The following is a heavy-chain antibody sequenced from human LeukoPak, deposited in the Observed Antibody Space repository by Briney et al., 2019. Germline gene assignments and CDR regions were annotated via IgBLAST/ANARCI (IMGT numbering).Heavy chain of an antibody. D-gene: IGHD3-22*01. Sequence: GASVKVSCKASGGTFSSYAISWVRQAPGQGLEWMGGIIPIFGTANYAQKFQGRVTITTDESTSTAYMELSSLRSEDTAVYYCARAKEPGGYLYYFDYWGQGTLVTVSS. V-gene: IGHV1-69*05. CDR2: IIPIFGTA. J-gene: IGHJ4*02. CDR1: GGTFSSYA. CDR3: ARAKEPGGYLYYFDY.